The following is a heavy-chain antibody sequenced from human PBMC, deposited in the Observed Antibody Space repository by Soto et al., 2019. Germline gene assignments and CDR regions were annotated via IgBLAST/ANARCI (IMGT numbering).Heavy chain of an antibody. J-gene: IGHJ3*02. V-gene: IGHV1-58*02. Sequence: QMQLVQSGPEVKKPGTSVKVSCKASGFTFTSSAMQWVRQARGQRLEWIGWIVVGSGNTNYAQKFQERVTITRDMSTSTAYMELSSLRSEDTAVYYRAGQVVAALGDAFDIWGQGTMVTVSS. D-gene: IGHD2-15*01. CDR3: AGQVVAALGDAFDI. CDR1: GFTFTSSA. CDR2: IVVGSGNT.